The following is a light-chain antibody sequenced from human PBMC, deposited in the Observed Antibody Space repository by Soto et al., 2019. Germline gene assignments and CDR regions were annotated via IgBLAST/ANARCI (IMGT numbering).Light chain of an antibody. Sequence: EIVLTQSPATLSLSPGERATLSCRASQSVSSYVAWYQQKPGQAPRLLIYDASNRATGIPARFSGSGSGTDFTLTISSLEPEDFAVYYCLQRSIWPAWTFGQGAKGEIK. CDR1: QSVSSY. V-gene: IGKV3-11*01. CDR2: DAS. J-gene: IGKJ1*01. CDR3: LQRSIWPAWT.